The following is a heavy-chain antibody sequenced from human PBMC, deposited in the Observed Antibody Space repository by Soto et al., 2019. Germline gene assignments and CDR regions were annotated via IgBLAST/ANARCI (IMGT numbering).Heavy chain of an antibody. Sequence: QVQLLQSGAEVKKPGASVKVSCKASGYKFTTYGITWVRQAPGQGLEWLGGISTYNGNTDYAQNLQDRVTMTTETSTSTAYLVVRSLTSDDTAVYFCARGLGTNGLDVWGQGTTVTVSS. CDR1: GYKFTTYG. J-gene: IGHJ6*02. V-gene: IGHV1-18*04. CDR2: ISTYNGNT. D-gene: IGHD7-27*01. CDR3: ARGLGTNGLDV.